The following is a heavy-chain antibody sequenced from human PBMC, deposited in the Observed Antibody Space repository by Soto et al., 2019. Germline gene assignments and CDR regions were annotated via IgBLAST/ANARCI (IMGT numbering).Heavy chain of an antibody. CDR1: GGTFSSYT. J-gene: IGHJ4*02. Sequence: QVQLVQSGAEVKKPGSSVKVYCKASGGTFSSYTISWVRQAPGQGLELMGRIIPILGIANYAQKFQGRVTNTADKSTSTAYMELSSLRSEDTAVYYCAREKVRCSGGSCYSDYWGQGTLVTVSS. V-gene: IGHV1-69*08. CDR3: AREKVRCSGGSCYSDY. CDR2: IIPILGIA. D-gene: IGHD2-15*01.